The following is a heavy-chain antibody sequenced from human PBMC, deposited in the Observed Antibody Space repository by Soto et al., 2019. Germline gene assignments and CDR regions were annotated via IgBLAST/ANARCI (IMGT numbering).Heavy chain of an antibody. Sequence: ASVKVSCKASGYTFTSYGISWVRQAPGQGLEWMGWISAYNGNTNYAQKLQGRVTMTTDNSTSTAYMELRSLRSDDKAVYYCARLRGVDSSTRCPHVDDWGQGTLDT. V-gene: IGHV1-18*01. J-gene: IGHJ4*02. CDR1: GYTFTSYG. CDR2: ISAYNGNT. D-gene: IGHD2-2*01. CDR3: ARLRGVDSSTRCPHVDD.